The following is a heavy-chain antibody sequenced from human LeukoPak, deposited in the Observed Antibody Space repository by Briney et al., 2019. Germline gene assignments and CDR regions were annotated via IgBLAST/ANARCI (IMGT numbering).Heavy chain of an antibody. V-gene: IGHV1-2*02. D-gene: IGHD6-19*01. CDR1: GYTFTGYY. Sequence: ASVKVSCKASGYTFTGYYMHWVRQAPGQGLEWMGWINPNSGGTNYAQKFQGRVTMTRDTSISTAYKELSRLRSDDTAVYYCARVLPWLVRNWFDPWGQGTLVTVSS. CDR3: ARVLPWLVRNWFDP. CDR2: INPNSGGT. J-gene: IGHJ5*02.